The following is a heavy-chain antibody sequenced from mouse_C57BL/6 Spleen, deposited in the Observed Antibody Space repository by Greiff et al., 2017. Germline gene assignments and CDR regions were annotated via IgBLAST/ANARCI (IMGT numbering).Heavy chain of an antibody. CDR3: AREGYGYRYAMDY. CDR1: GYTFTSYW. Sequence: QVHVKQPGTELVKPGASVKLSCKASGYTFTSYWMHWVKQRPGQGLEWIGNINPSNGGTNYNEKFKSKATLTVDKSSSTAYMQLSSLTSEDSAVYYCAREGYGYRYAMDYWGQGTSVTVSS. J-gene: IGHJ4*01. CDR2: INPSNGGT. D-gene: IGHD2-2*01. V-gene: IGHV1-53*01.